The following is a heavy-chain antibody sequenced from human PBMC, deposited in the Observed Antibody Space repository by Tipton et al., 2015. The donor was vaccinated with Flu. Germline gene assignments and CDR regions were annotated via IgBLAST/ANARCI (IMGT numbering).Heavy chain of an antibody. V-gene: IGHV3-48*03. Sequence: SLRLSCAASGFTFSSYEMNWVRQAPGKGLEWVSFISPSGSTRYYADSVKGRFTISRDNSKNTLYLRMNSLRAEDTAIYYCAKVIPEKVAGLDYWGQGTLVTVSS. CDR1: GFTFSSYE. D-gene: IGHD6-19*01. J-gene: IGHJ4*02. CDR2: ISPSGSTR. CDR3: AKVIPEKVAGLDY.